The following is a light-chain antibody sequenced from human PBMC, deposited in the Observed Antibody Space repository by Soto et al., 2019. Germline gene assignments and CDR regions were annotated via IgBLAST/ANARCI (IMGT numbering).Light chain of an antibody. CDR3: QQYGSSPHT. CDR1: QSVRSNY. Sequence: EIVLTQSPGTLSLSPGERATLSCRASQSVRSNYLAWYQQKPGQAPRFLIYDASSRATGIPDRFSGSGSGTDFTLTISRLEPEDFAVYYCQQYGSSPHTFGGGTKVDIK. CDR2: DAS. V-gene: IGKV3-20*01. J-gene: IGKJ4*01.